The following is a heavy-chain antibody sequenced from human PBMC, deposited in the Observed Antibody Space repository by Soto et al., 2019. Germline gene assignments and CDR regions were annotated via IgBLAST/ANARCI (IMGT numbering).Heavy chain of an antibody. J-gene: IGHJ4*02. CDR2: IIPIFGTA. Sequence: GASVKVSCKASGGTFSSYAISWVRQAPGQGLEWMGGIIPIFGTANYAQKFQGRVTITADESTSTAYMELSSLRSEDTAVYYCARDRGVRYYDSSGYYYDYWGQGTLVTVSS. V-gene: IGHV1-69*13. D-gene: IGHD3-22*01. CDR3: ARDRGVRYYDSSGYYYDY. CDR1: GGTFSSYA.